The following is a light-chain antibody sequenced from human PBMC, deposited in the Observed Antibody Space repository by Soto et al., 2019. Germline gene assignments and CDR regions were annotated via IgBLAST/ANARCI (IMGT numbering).Light chain of an antibody. J-gene: IGLJ1*01. V-gene: IGLV2-8*01. CDR1: SSDVGGYNY. CDR3: SSYAGSNNVV. CDR2: EVT. Sequence: QSVLTQPPSASGSPGQSVTISCTGTSSDVGGYNYVSWYQQHPGKAPKLMIYEVTQRPSGVPDRFSGSKSGNTASLTVSGLQAEDEADYYCSSYAGSNNVVFGTATKVTVL.